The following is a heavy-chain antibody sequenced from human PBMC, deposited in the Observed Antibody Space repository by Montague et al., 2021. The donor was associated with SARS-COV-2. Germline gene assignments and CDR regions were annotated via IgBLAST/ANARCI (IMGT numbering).Heavy chain of an antibody. J-gene: IGHJ6*02. Sequence: SLRLSCAASGFTFSSYAMHWVRQAPGKGLECVAVISYDGSNKYYADSVKGRFTISRDNSKNTLYLQMNSLRAEDTAVYYCARDLGSYYGMDVWGQGTTVTVSS. V-gene: IGHV3-30*04. CDR2: ISYDGSNK. CDR3: ARDLGSYYGMDV. CDR1: GFTFSSYA.